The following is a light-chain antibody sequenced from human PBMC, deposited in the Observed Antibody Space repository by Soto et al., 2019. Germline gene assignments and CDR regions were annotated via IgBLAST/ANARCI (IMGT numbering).Light chain of an antibody. CDR1: SSHFGAGFD. V-gene: IGLV1-40*01. J-gene: IGLJ1*01. Sequence: QSVLTQPPSVSGAPGQRVTISCAGSSSHFGAGFDVHWYQQFPGTAPNLLIYANNNRPSGVPDRFSGSKSGTSASLAITGLQAEDEAAYYCQSYDTNRNGYVFGTGTKVTVL. CDR3: QSYDTNRNGYV. CDR2: ANN.